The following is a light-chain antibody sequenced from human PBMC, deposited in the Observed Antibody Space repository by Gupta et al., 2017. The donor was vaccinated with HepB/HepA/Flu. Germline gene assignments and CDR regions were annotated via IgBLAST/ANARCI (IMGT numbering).Light chain of an antibody. CDR1: NNDVGRFHY. Sequence: SALIPPSSVSASPGQSITISCTGTNNDVGRFHYLSWFQQHPGKAPKLMIYDVTNRPSGVSDRYSGAKSSNTASLTISGRRAEDEAEYYCTSYTNGITWVFGGGTKLTVL. CDR3: TSYTNGITWV. V-gene: IGLV2-14*03. J-gene: IGLJ3*02. CDR2: DVT.